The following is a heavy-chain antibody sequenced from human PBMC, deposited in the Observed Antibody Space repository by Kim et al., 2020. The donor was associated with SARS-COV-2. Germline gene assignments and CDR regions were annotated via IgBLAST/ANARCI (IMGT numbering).Heavy chain of an antibody. D-gene: IGHD1-7*01. Sequence: SETLSLTCTVSGGSISSYYWSWIRQPPGKGLEWIGYIYNSGTTNYNPSLRSRVTISVDTSKNQFSLKLNSVTAADTALYYCARGGGNTDFGMDVWGQWTTVTVSS. CDR1: GGSISSYY. V-gene: IGHV4-59*01. J-gene: IGHJ6*02. CDR3: ARGGGNTDFGMDV. CDR2: IYNSGTT.